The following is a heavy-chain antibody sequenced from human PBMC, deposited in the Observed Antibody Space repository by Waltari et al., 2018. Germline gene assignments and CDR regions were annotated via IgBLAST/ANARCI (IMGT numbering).Heavy chain of an antibody. CDR1: GDSVSSNSAA. J-gene: IGHJ3*02. CDR2: TYYRSKWYN. Sequence: QVQLQQSGPGLVKPSQTLSLTCAISGDSVSSNSAAWNWIRQSPSSGLEWLGRTYYRSKWYNDYAVSVKSRITINPDTSKNQFSLQLNSVTPEDTAVYYCARARDYDYVWGNQRAAFDIWGQGTMVTVSS. CDR3: ARARDYDYVWGNQRAAFDI. V-gene: IGHV6-1*01. D-gene: IGHD3-16*01.